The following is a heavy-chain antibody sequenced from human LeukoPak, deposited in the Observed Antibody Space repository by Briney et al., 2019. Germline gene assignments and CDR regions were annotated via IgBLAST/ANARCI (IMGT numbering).Heavy chain of an antibody. J-gene: IGHJ4*02. CDR3: ARGGGTSWLDY. CDR2: IYTGGST. V-gene: IGHV4-4*07. D-gene: IGHD6-13*01. Sequence: SETLSLTCTVSGGSISNYYWSWIRXPXXXXXXWIGRIYTGGSTNYNPSLKSRVTMSVDTSKNQFSLKVSSVTAADTAVYYCARGGGTSWLDYWGQGTLVIVSS. CDR1: GGSISNYY.